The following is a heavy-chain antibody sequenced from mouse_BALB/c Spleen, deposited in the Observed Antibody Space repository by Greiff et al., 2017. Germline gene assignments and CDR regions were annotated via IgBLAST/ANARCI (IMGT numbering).Heavy chain of an antibody. V-gene: IGHV1S29*02. CDR2: IYPYNGGT. CDR3: ARFLANWDEDY. J-gene: IGHJ2*01. D-gene: IGHD4-1*01. Sequence: VQLKESGPELVKPGASVKISCKASGYTFTDYNMHWVKQSHGKSLEWIGYIYPYNGGTGYNQKFKSKATLTVDNSSSTAYMELRSLTSEDSAVYYCARFLANWDEDYWGQGTTLTVSS. CDR1: GYTFTDYN.